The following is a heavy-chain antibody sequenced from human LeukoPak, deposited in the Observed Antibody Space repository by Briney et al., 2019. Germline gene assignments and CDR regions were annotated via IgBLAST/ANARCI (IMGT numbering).Heavy chain of an antibody. Sequence: SEALSLTCTVSGGSISISSYFWGWIRQPPGKGLEWIGSIYYSGRTYYNLSLKSRVTISVDTSKNQFFLKLSSVTAADTAVYYCAKLTNRSTTCPGGDCYYMDVWGKGTTVTVSS. CDR2: IYYSGRT. D-gene: IGHD2-2*01. CDR3: AKLTNRSTTCPGGDCYYMDV. V-gene: IGHV4-39*01. CDR1: GGSISISSYF. J-gene: IGHJ6*03.